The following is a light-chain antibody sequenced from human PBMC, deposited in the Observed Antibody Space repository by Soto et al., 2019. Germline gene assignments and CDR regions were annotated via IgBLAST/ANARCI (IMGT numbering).Light chain of an antibody. Sequence: DIQMPQSPSFVSASVGDRVTITCRASQDISTWLAWYQQKPGRAPNLLIYTASSLQSGVPSRFSGSGSGTDFTLTISSLQPEDFATYYCQQANSFPYTFGQGTKLEIK. V-gene: IGKV1-12*01. CDR1: QDISTW. CDR2: TAS. CDR3: QQANSFPYT. J-gene: IGKJ2*01.